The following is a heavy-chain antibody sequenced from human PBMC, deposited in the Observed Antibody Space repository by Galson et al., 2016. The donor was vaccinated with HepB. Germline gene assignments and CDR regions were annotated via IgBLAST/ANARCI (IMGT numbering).Heavy chain of an antibody. Sequence: SATLSLTCTVSGASISGYYLSWIRQPPGKGLEWLGYIYYSGRTNYNPPLKSRVTISVDTSKNQFSLKLSSVTAADTAVYYCARDDSGGWYGFHYGMDVWGQGTTVTVSS. CDR2: IYYSGRT. V-gene: IGHV4-59*01. D-gene: IGHD6-19*01. J-gene: IGHJ6*02. CDR3: ARDDSGGWYGFHYGMDV. CDR1: GASISGYY.